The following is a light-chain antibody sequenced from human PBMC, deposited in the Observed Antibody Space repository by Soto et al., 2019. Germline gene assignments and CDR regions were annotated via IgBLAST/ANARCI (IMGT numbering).Light chain of an antibody. V-gene: IGKV1-5*01. CDR3: QQYNSYPWT. J-gene: IGKJ1*01. CDR2: DAS. CDR1: QGISTW. Sequence: DIQMTQSPSTLSASVGDRVIITCRASQGISTWLAWYHQKPGKAPNLLIYDASSLESGVPSRFSGSGSGTEFILTISSLQPDDFATYFCQQYNSYPWTFGQGTKVEIK.